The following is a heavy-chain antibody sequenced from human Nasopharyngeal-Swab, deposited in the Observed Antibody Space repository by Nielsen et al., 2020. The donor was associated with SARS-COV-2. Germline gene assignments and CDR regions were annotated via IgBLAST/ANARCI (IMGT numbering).Heavy chain of an antibody. V-gene: IGHV1-69*10. CDR2: IIVNLGMT. CDR1: GGTFSKYA. Sequence: VKVSCKVSGGTFSKYAISWVRQAPGQGLEWMGGIIVNLGMTKYAQKFKDSVIINADESTGTAYMELSSLRSGDTAVYYCATWGIGYGENAHATFDSWGQGTQVTVSS. CDR3: ATWGIGYGENAHATFDS. J-gene: IGHJ4*02. D-gene: IGHD4-17*01.